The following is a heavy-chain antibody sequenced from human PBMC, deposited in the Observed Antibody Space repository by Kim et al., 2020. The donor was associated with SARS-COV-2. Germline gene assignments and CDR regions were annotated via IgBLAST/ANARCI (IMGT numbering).Heavy chain of an antibody. J-gene: IGHJ3*02. CDR1: GFTVSSNY. Sequence: GGSLRLSCAASGFTVSSNYMSWVRQAPGKGLEWVSVIYSGGSTYYADSVKGRFTISRHNSKNTLYHQMQRLRAEDTAVYYCARDGLGRAFDIWGRGTMVTVSS. CDR3: ARDGLGRAFDI. CDR2: IYSGGST. V-gene: IGHV3-53*04. D-gene: IGHD3-10*01.